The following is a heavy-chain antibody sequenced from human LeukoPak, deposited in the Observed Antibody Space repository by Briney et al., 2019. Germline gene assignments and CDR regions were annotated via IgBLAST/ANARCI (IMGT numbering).Heavy chain of an antibody. Sequence: TSETLSLTCTVTGGSISSYYWSLIRQPAGKGLEWIGRIYTSGSTNYNPSLKSRVTMSVDTSKNQFSLKLSSVTAADTAVYYCARDMIAGLDAFDIWGQGTMVTVSS. V-gene: IGHV4-4*07. J-gene: IGHJ3*02. CDR2: IYTSGST. CDR1: GGSISSYY. D-gene: IGHD3-16*01. CDR3: ARDMIAGLDAFDI.